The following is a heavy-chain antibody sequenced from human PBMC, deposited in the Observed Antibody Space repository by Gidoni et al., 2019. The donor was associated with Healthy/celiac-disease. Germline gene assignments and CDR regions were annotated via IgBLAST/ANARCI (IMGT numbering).Heavy chain of an antibody. Sequence: EVQLLESGGGLVQPGGSLRRSCAGSGFTFSSYAMSWVRQAPGKGLEWVSAISGSGGSTYYADSVKCRLNISRENSKNTLYLQMNSLRAEDTAVYYCAKDIAIFGVVRYYFDYWGQGTLVTVSS. CDR2: ISGSGGST. D-gene: IGHD3-3*01. J-gene: IGHJ4*02. V-gene: IGHV3-23*01. CDR3: AKDIAIFGVVRYYFDY. CDR1: GFTFSSYA.